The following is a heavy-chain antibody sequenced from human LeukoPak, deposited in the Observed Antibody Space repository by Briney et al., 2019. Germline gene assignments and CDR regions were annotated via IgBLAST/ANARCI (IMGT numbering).Heavy chain of an antibody. J-gene: IGHJ4*02. CDR2: FDYSGGI. D-gene: IGHD3-10*01. Sequence: PSETLSLTCTVSGASISSSTYYWGWIRQPPGKGLEWIGSFDYSGGIYYNPSLQSRVTISVDTSKNQFSLKLSSVTAADTAVYYCARRGGSGIRGDYYFDYWGQGTVVTVSS. CDR1: GASISSSTYY. V-gene: IGHV4-39*01. CDR3: ARRGGSGIRGDYYFDY.